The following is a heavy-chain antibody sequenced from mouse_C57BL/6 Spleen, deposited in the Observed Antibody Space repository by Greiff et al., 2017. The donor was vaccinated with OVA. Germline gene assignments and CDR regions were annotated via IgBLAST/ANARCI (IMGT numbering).Heavy chain of an antibody. Sequence: EVQRVESGPGMVKPSQSLSLTCTVTGYSITSGYDWHWIRHFPGNKLEWMGYISYSGSTNYNPSLKSRISITHDTSKNQFFLKLNSVTTEDTATYYCARNDYDGAWFAYWGQGTLVTVSA. J-gene: IGHJ3*01. D-gene: IGHD2-4*01. CDR3: ARNDYDGAWFAY. V-gene: IGHV3-1*01. CDR1: GYSITSGYD. CDR2: ISYSGST.